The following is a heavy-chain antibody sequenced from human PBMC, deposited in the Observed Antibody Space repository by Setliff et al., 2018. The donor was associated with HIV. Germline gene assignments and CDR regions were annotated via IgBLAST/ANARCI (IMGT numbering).Heavy chain of an antibody. Sequence: GGSLRLSCAASGFTFSSYGMHWVRQSPGKGLQWVAVIWYDGSNKYYADSVKGRFTISRNNAKNTLYLQMNSLRAEDTAVYYCAREADSTKYYYMDVWGKGTTVTVSS. D-gene: IGHD3-22*01. CDR3: AREADSTKYYYMDV. V-gene: IGHV3-33*01. CDR1: GFTFSSYG. CDR2: IWYDGSNK. J-gene: IGHJ6*03.